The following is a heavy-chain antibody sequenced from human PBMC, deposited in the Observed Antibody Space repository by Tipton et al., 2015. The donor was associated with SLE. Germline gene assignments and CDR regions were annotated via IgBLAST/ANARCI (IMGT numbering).Heavy chain of an antibody. CDR2: VYYGGST. Sequence: LRLSCSVSGGSMTGSYWSWIRQPPGKPLEWIGYVYYGGSTKYSPSLESRVSISVDTSKNQFSLKLTSVTAADTAVYYCARGSYRFDYWGQGTLVTVSS. CDR3: ARGSYRFDY. V-gene: IGHV4-59*01. D-gene: IGHD3-16*02. J-gene: IGHJ4*02. CDR1: GGSMTGSY.